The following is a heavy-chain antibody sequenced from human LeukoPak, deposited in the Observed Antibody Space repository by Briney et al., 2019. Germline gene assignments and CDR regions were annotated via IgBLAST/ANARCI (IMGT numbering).Heavy chain of an antibody. D-gene: IGHD3-22*01. Sequence: PSETLSLTCTVSGGSISSSSYYWGWIRQPPGKGLEWIGSIYYSGSTYYNPSLKSRVTISVDTSKNQFSLKLSSVTAADTAVYYCAVGVSSSGYYYYYGMDVWGQGTTVTVSS. CDR1: GGSISSSSYY. CDR3: AVGVSSSGYYYYYGMDV. V-gene: IGHV4-39*07. CDR2: IYYSGST. J-gene: IGHJ6*02.